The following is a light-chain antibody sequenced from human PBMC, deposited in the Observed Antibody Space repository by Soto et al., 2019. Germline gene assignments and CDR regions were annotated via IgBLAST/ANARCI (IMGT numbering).Light chain of an antibody. J-gene: IGKJ1*01. Sequence: DIQMTQSPSTLYASVGDRVTITCRASQSISSWLAWYQQKPGKAPKLLIYKASTLQSGVPSRFSGSGSGTEFTLAISSLQPDDFATYYCQQYNDNWTFGQGTKV. V-gene: IGKV1-5*03. CDR2: KAS. CDR3: QQYNDNWT. CDR1: QSISSW.